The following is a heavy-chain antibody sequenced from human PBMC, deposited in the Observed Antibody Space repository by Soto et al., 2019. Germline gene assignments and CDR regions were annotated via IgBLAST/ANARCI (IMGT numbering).Heavy chain of an antibody. CDR1: GGTFSSYT. V-gene: IGHV1-69*08. CDR3: ARDGGYDSDYFYGMDV. D-gene: IGHD5-12*01. J-gene: IGHJ6*02. CDR2: IIPILGIA. Sequence: QVQLVQSGAEVKKPGSSVKVSCKASGGTFSSYTISWVRQAPGQGREWMGRIIPILGIANYAQKFQGRVPITADKSTSTAYMELSSLRSEDTAVYYCARDGGYDSDYFYGMDVWGQGTTVTVSS.